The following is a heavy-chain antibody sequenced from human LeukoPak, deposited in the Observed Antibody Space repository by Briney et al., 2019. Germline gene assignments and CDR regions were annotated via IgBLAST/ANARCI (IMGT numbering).Heavy chain of an antibody. J-gene: IGHJ4*02. CDR1: GGSFSGYY. V-gene: IGHV3-23*01. Sequence: ETLSLTCGVSGGSFSGYYWNWIRQAPGKGLEWVSAISGSGGSTYYADSVKGRFTISRDNSKNTLYLQMNSLRVADTAVYYCARVGYTGTWYSSPPFDYWGQGTLVTVSS. CDR3: ARVGYTGTWYSSPPFDY. D-gene: IGHD6-13*01. CDR2: ISGSGGST.